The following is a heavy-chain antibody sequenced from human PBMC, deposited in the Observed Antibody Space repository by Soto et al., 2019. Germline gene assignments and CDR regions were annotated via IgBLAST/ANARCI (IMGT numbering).Heavy chain of an antibody. V-gene: IGHV4-34*01. CDR3: ARLYPPLRGSSWLDY. Sequence: QVQLQQWGAGLLKPSETLSLTCAVYGGSFSGYYWSWIRQPPGKGLEWIGEINHSGSTNYNPSLKSRVTISVDTSKYQFSLKLRSVTAADTAVYYCARLYPPLRGSSWLDYWGQGTLVTVSS. CDR1: GGSFSGYY. D-gene: IGHD6-13*01. J-gene: IGHJ4*02. CDR2: INHSGST.